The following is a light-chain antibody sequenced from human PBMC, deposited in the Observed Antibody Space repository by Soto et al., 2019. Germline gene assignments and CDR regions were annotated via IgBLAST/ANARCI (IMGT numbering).Light chain of an antibody. CDR3: QQYNDLLT. Sequence: EILMTQSPATLSVSPGERATLSCRASQSVSTNLAWYQHKPGQAPRFLIYGASTRATGIPARFSGSGSGTEFTLTISSLQSEDSAVYYCQQYNDLLTFGGGTKV. CDR2: GAS. CDR1: QSVSTN. V-gene: IGKV3-15*01. J-gene: IGKJ4*01.